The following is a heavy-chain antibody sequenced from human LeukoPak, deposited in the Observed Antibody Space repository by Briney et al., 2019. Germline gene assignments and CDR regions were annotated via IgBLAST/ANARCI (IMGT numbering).Heavy chain of an antibody. CDR1: GFTFSDYY. CDR2: IYGIDSTI. D-gene: IGHD3-22*01. Sequence: GGSLRLSCAASGFTFSDYYMSWIRQAPGKGLERLSYIYGIDSTISYAAPLKGRFTIPRDNPKNSLYLKKNSLRAEDTAVYYCARDAYYYDSSSYYRNAFDIWGQGTVVTVSS. J-gene: IGHJ3*02. V-gene: IGHV3-11*01. CDR3: ARDAYYYDSSSYYRNAFDI.